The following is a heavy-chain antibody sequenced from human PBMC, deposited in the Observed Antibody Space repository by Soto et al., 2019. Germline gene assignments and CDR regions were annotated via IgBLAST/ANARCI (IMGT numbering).Heavy chain of an antibody. Sequence: GGSLRLSCAASGFTFGSYSMNWVRQAPGKGLEWVSVMSGGGHNTYYTPSVKGRFTISSDDFKNTLYLQMNSLRTDDTAMYYCAKLRDFVVLPAGILDYRGPGTLVPVSS. D-gene: IGHD2-8*01. CDR2: MSGGGHNT. J-gene: IGHJ4*02. V-gene: IGHV3-23*01. CDR3: AKLRDFVVLPAGILDY. CDR1: GFTFGSYS.